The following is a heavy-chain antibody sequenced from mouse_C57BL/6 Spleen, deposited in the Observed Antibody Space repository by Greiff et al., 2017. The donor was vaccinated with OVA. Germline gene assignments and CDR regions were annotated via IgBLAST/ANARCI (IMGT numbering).Heavy chain of an antibody. V-gene: IGHV5-9-1*02. Sequence: DVMLVESGEGLVKPGGSLKLSCAASGFTFSSYAMSWVRQTPEKRLEWVAYISSGGDYIYYADTVKGRFTISRDNARNTLYLQMSSLKSEDTAMYYCTREEDYYYGSSSVPYWYFDVWGTGTTVTVSS. CDR1: GFTFSSYA. CDR2: ISSGGDYI. CDR3: TREEDYYYGSSSVPYWYFDV. J-gene: IGHJ1*03. D-gene: IGHD1-1*01.